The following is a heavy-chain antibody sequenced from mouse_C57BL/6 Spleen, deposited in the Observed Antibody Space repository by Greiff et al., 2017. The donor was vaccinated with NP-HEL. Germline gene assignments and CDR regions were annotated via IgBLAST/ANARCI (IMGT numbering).Heavy chain of an antibody. D-gene: IGHD2-4*01. CDR2: IRNKANGYTT. V-gene: IGHV7-3*01. CDR1: GFTFTDYY. CDR3: ARYTPYYDYDVGAMDY. Sequence: EVQGVESGGGLVQPGGSLSLSCAASGFTFTDYYMSWVRQPPGKALEWLGFIRNKANGYTTEYSASVKGRFTISRDNSQSILYLQMNALRAEDSATYYCARYTPYYDYDVGAMDYWGQGTSVTVSS. J-gene: IGHJ4*01.